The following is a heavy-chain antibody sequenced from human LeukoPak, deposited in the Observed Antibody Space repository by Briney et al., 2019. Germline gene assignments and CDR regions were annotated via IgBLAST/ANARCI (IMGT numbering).Heavy chain of an antibody. Sequence: GASVKVSCKASGYTFTSYYMHWVRQAPGQGLEWMGIINPSGGSTSYAQKFQGRVTITRDTSASTAYMELSSLRSEDTAVYYCARDAKYYYGSGSYNWFDPWGQGTLVTVSS. CDR3: ARDAKYYYGSGSYNWFDP. CDR2: INPSGGST. D-gene: IGHD3-10*01. J-gene: IGHJ5*02. V-gene: IGHV1-46*01. CDR1: GYTFTSYY.